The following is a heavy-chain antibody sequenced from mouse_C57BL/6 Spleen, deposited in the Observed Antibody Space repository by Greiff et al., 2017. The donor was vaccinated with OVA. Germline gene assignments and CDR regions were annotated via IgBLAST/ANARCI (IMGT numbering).Heavy chain of an antibody. CDR2: IYPGDGDT. J-gene: IGHJ4*01. CDR1: GYAFSSSW. Sequence: QVQLQQSGPELVKPGASVKISCKASGYAFSSSWMNWVKQRPGKGLEWIGRIYPGDGDTNYNGKFKGKATLTADKSSSTAYMQLSSLTSEDSAVDFCAGGTGLYAMDDWGQGTSVTVSS. D-gene: IGHD3-3*01. CDR3: AGGTGLYAMDD. V-gene: IGHV1-82*01.